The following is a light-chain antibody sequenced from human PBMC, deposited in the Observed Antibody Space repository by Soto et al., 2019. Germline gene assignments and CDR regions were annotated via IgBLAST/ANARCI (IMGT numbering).Light chain of an antibody. CDR3: QHYNSYSEA. V-gene: IGKV1-5*03. CDR1: QTISSW. J-gene: IGKJ1*01. CDR2: KAS. Sequence: DIQMTQSPSTLSGSVGDRVTITCRASQTISSWLAWYQQKPGKAPKLLIYKASTLKSGVPSRFSGSGSGTECTLTISILQPDDCATYHCQHYNSYSEAFGQGNKVELK.